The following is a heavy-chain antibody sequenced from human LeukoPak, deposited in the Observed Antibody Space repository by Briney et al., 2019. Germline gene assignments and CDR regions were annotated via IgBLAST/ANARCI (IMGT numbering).Heavy chain of an antibody. D-gene: IGHD4-23*01. V-gene: IGHV4-59*06. Sequence: SETLSLTCTVSGGSISSYYWSWIRQHPGKGLEWIGYIYYSGSTYYNPSLKSRVTISVDTSKNQFSLKLSSVTAADTAVYYCARIRGYYGGNSAFDCWGQGTLVTVSS. CDR1: GGSISSYY. CDR2: IYYSGST. CDR3: ARIRGYYGGNSAFDC. J-gene: IGHJ4*02.